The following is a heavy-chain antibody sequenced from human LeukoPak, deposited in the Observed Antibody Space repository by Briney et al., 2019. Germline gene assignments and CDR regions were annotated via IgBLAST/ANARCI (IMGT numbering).Heavy chain of an antibody. CDR1: GYTFSSYW. CDR2: IYPGDSET. J-gene: IGHJ4*02. CDR3: ARFWNWNYYFEY. Sequence: GESLKISCKGSGYTFSSYWIGRVRQMPGKGLEWMGIIYPGDSETRYSPSFQGQVTISADKSTTTAYLQWSSLKASDTAMYYCARFWNWNYYFEYWGQGTLVTVSS. V-gene: IGHV5-51*01. D-gene: IGHD1-7*01.